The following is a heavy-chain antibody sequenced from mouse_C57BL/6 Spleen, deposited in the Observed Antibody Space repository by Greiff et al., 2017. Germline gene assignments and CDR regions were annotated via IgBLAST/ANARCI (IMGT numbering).Heavy chain of an antibody. CDR3: ARGRGYYYGSSYERYFDV. CDR1: GYSITSGYD. Sequence: EVMLVESGPGMVKPSQSLSLTCTVTGYSITSGYDWHWIRHFPGNKLEWMGYISYSGSTNYNPSLKSRISITHDTSKNHFFLKLNSVTTEDTATYYCARGRGYYYGSSYERYFDVWGTGTTVTVSS. D-gene: IGHD1-1*01. J-gene: IGHJ1*03. CDR2: ISYSGST. V-gene: IGHV3-1*01.